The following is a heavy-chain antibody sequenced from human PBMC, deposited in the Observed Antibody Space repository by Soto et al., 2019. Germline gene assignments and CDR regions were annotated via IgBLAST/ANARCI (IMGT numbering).Heavy chain of an antibody. V-gene: IGHV3-66*01. Sequence: EVQLVESGGGLVQPGGSLRLSCAATGFTVSSNYMSWVRQAPGKGLEWVSVIYSGGSTYYADSVKGRFTISRDNSKNTLYLQMNSLRAEDTAVYYCARDRIPTGMDVWGQGTTVTVSS. J-gene: IGHJ6*02. CDR2: IYSGGST. CDR1: GFTVSSNY. CDR3: ARDRIPTGMDV.